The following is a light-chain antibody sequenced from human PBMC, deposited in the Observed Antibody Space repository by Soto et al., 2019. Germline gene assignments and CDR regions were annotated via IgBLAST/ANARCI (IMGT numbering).Light chain of an antibody. Sequence: DIQMTQSPSSLSAYVGDRVSISCRASHNISISLNWYQQKPGKVPKVLIFAASELQSGVPSRCSGSGSGTDFTLTISRLQPEDFATYLCQQSDSWTFGPGTKVDIK. CDR1: HNISIS. CDR2: AAS. V-gene: IGKV1-39*01. J-gene: IGKJ1*01. CDR3: QQSDSWT.